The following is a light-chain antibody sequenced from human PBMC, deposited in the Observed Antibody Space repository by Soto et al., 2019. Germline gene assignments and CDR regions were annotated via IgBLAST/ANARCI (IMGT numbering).Light chain of an antibody. CDR1: SSDVGNYNL. J-gene: IGLJ1*01. Sequence: QSALTQPASVSGSPGQSITISCTGTSSDVGNYNLVSWYQQHPGKAPKLMIYEGSKRPSGVSNRLSGSKSGNTASLTISILQAEDEADYYCCSYAGSSTYVFGTGTKVTVL. CDR2: EGS. CDR3: CSYAGSSTYV. V-gene: IGLV2-23*01.